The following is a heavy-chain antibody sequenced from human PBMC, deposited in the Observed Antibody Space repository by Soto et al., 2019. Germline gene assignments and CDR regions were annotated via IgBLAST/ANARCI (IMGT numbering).Heavy chain of an antibody. Sequence: PGGSLRLSCAASGFTFSSYSMNWVRQAPGKGLEWVSYISSSSSTIYYADSVKGRFTISRDNAKNSLYLQMNSLRDEDTAVYYCARDRRGQAGLWFGEPHYYYYYGMDVWGQGTTVTVSS. J-gene: IGHJ6*02. CDR3: ARDRRGQAGLWFGEPHYYYYYGMDV. V-gene: IGHV3-48*02. D-gene: IGHD3-10*01. CDR2: ISSSSSTI. CDR1: GFTFSSYS.